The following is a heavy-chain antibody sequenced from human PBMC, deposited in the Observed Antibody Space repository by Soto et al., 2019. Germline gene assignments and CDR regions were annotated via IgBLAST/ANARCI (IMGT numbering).Heavy chain of an antibody. D-gene: IGHD6-6*01. CDR3: ARGRIAARPLYYYYMDV. CDR2: IYYSGST. CDR1: GGSISSYY. J-gene: IGHJ6*03. Sequence: SETLSLTCTVSGGSISSYYWSWIRQPPGKGLEWIGYIYYSGSTNYNPSLKSRVTISVDTSKNQFSLKLSSVTAADTAVYYCARGRIAARPLYYYYMDVWGKGTTVTVSS. V-gene: IGHV4-59*01.